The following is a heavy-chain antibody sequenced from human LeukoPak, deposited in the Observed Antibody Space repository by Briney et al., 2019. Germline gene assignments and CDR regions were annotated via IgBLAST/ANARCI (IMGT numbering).Heavy chain of an antibody. J-gene: IGHJ4*02. Sequence: PGGSLRLSCAASGFTFSSYTMNWVRQAPGKGLEWVSSISSSGSSIYYADSVKGRFTISRDNAKNSLFLQMNSLRAEDTAVYYCASQFRVDTSVRWGQGTLVTVSS. CDR2: ISSSGSSI. CDR3: ASQFRVDTSVR. V-gene: IGHV3-21*01. D-gene: IGHD5-18*01. CDR1: GFTFSSYT.